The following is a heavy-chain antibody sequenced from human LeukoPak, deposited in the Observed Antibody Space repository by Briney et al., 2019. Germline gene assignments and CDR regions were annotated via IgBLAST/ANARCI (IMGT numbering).Heavy chain of an antibody. CDR1: GGSISSGDYY. CDR2: IYYSGST. Sequence: PSQTLSLTCTLSGGSISSGDYYWSWIRQPPGKGLEWIGYIYYSGSTYYNPSLKTRVTISVDTSKNQFSLKLSSVTAADTAVYYCARVSNRYSSGWYLDYWGQGTLVTVSS. CDR3: ARVSNRYSSGWYLDY. D-gene: IGHD6-19*01. J-gene: IGHJ4*02. V-gene: IGHV4-30-4*01.